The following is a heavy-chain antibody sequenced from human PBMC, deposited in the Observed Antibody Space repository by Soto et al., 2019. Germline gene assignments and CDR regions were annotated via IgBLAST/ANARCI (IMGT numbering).Heavy chain of an antibody. Sequence: QVQLVQSGAEVKKPGSSVKVSCKASGGTFSSYAISWVRQAPGQGLEWMGGIIPIFGTANYAQKFQGRVTITADESTSTAYMDLSSLRSEDTAVYYCARRGDYYGSGGFDYWGQGTLVTVSS. D-gene: IGHD3-10*01. V-gene: IGHV1-69*12. CDR1: GGTFSSYA. CDR3: ARRGDYYGSGGFDY. J-gene: IGHJ4*02. CDR2: IIPIFGTA.